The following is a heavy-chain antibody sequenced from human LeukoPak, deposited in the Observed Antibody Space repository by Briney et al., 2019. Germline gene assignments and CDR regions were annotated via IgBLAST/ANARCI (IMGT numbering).Heavy chain of an antibody. Sequence: GGSLRLSCAASGFTVSDYYMSWVRQAPGKGLEWVSVIYTGGSTSYADSVKGRFTISRDNSKNTLYLQMNSLRAEDTAVYYCARVGGAAANYWGQGTLVTVSS. D-gene: IGHD6-13*01. V-gene: IGHV3-53*01. CDR2: IYTGGST. CDR3: ARVGGAAANY. CDR1: GFTVSDYY. J-gene: IGHJ4*02.